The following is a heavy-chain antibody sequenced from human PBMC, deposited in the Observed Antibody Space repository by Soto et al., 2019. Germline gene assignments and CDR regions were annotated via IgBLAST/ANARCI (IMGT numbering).Heavy chain of an antibody. V-gene: IGHV3-21*01. CDR2: ISSSSSYI. D-gene: IGHD4-17*01. CDR3: AIRASYGDYESFDI. Sequence: EVQLVESGGGLVKPGGSLRLSCAASGFTFSSYNMNWVRQAPGKGLEWVSSISSSSSYIYYADSVKGRFTISRDNAKNSLYLQMNSLRAEDTAVYYCAIRASYGDYESFDIWGQGTMVTVSS. J-gene: IGHJ3*02. CDR1: GFTFSSYN.